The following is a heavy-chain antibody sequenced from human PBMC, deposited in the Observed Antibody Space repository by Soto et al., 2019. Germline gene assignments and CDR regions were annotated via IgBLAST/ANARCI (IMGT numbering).Heavy chain of an antibody. D-gene: IGHD5-12*01. CDR3: AKEAGYQSWLQLNDREFDY. J-gene: IGHJ4*02. CDR2: ISYDGSNK. V-gene: IGHV3-30*18. CDR1: GFTFSSYG. Sequence: QVQLVESGGGVVQPGRSLRLSCAASGFTFSSYGMHWVRQAPGKGLEWVAVISYDGSNKYYADSVKGRFTISRDNSKNTMYLQMNSLRAEDTAVYYCAKEAGYQSWLQLNDREFDYWGQGTMVTVSS.